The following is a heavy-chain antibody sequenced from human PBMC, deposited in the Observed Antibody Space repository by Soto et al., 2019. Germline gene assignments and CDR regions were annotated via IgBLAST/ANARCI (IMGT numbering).Heavy chain of an antibody. CDR1: GFTFSSYA. Sequence: EVQLLESGGGLVQPGGSLRLSCAASGFTFSSYAMSWVRQAPGKGLEWVSAISGSGGSTYYADSVKGWFTISRDNSKNTLYLQMNSLRAEDTAVYYCAKDRGAYSSGPHDYWGQGTLVTVSS. D-gene: IGHD6-19*01. CDR2: ISGSGGST. J-gene: IGHJ4*02. V-gene: IGHV3-23*01. CDR3: AKDRGAYSSGPHDY.